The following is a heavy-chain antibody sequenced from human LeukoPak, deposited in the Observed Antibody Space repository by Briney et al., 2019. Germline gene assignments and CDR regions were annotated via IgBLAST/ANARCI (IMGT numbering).Heavy chain of an antibody. Sequence: GGSLRLSCAASGFTFSDAYMDWVRQAPGKGLEWVGRVRNKPNGYTTDYAASVKGRFTISTDDSENSMYLQMNSLKTEDTAVYYCTRVGHGDSFHSWGQGTLVTVSS. CDR1: GFTFSDAY. CDR2: VRNKPNGYTT. D-gene: IGHD4-17*01. V-gene: IGHV3-72*01. J-gene: IGHJ4*02. CDR3: TRVGHGDSFHS.